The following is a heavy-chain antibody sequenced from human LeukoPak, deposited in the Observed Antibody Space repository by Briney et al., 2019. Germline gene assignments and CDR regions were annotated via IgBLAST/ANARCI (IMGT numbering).Heavy chain of an antibody. D-gene: IGHD3-22*01. CDR2: ISGSGGST. J-gene: IGHJ4*02. Sequence: PGGSLRLSCAASGFTFSSYAMSWVRQAPGKGLEWVSAISGSGGSTYYADSVKGRFTISRDNSKNTLYLQMNSLRAEDTAVYYCASHYYDSSGYLDRIFDYWGQGTLVTVSS. CDR3: ASHYYDSSGYLDRIFDY. CDR1: GFTFSSYA. V-gene: IGHV3-23*01.